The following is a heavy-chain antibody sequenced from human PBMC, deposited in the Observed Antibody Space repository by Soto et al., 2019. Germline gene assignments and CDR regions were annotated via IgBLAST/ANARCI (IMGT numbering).Heavy chain of an antibody. CDR1: GFTFSQAW. Sequence: PGGSLRLSCAASGFTFSQAWMNWVRQTPGKGLEWVGQIKSNSDGGTADYAAPMKGRITISRDDLENAVYLQMNSLKTEDTAVYYCTTGGYCSSTSCQRGYYYYGLDVWGQGTTVTVSS. CDR2: IKSNSDGGTA. V-gene: IGHV3-15*01. J-gene: IGHJ6*02. CDR3: TTGGYCSSTSCQRGYYYYGLDV. D-gene: IGHD2-2*01.